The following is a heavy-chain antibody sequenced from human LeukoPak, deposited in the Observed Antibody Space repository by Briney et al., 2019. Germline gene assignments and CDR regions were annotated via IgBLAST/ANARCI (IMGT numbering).Heavy chain of an antibody. CDR2: ISYDGSNK. Sequence: GGSLRLSCAASGFTFSSYAMHWVRQAPGKGLEWVAVISYDGSNKYYADSVKGRFTISRDNSKNSLYLQMNSLRAEDTAVYYCARMGSGYDRGAFDIWGQGTMVTVSS. CDR1: GFTFSSYA. J-gene: IGHJ3*02. CDR3: ARMGSGYDRGAFDI. V-gene: IGHV3-30*04. D-gene: IGHD5-12*01.